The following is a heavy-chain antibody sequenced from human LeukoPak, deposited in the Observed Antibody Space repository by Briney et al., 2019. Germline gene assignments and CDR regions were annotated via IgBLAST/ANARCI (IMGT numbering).Heavy chain of an antibody. D-gene: IGHD4-23*01. CDR2: INSDGSDT. J-gene: IGHJ1*01. Sequence: PGGSLRLSCTASGFTFSSYWMHWVRQASGKGLVWVSGINSDGSDTYYADSVKGRFTISRDNAKNALYLQMNSLRAEDTAVYYCYGGNAESWGQGTLVTVSS. V-gene: IGHV3-74*01. CDR3: YGGNAES. CDR1: GFTFSSYW.